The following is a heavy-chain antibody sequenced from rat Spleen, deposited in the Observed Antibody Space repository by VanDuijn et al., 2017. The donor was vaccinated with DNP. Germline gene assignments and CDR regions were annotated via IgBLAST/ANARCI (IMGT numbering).Heavy chain of an antibody. Sequence: EVQLVESGGGLVQPGRSLKLSCAASGFTYSNYVMAWVRQAPKKGLEWVATINYDGSNTYYRDSVKGRFIISRNNAKSTLYLQMDSLRSEETATYYCARGGGDGFAYWGRGTLVTVSS. V-gene: IGHV5-7*01. CDR1: GFTYSNYV. CDR2: INYDGSNT. CDR3: ARGGGDGFAY. J-gene: IGHJ3*01. D-gene: IGHD1-1*01.